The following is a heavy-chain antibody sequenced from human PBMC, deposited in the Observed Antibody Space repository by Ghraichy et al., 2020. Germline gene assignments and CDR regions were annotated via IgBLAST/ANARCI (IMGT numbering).Heavy chain of an antibody. CDR2: IVPLLGTT. V-gene: IGHV1-69*10. CDR1: GGNFNTYS. J-gene: IGHJ4*02. CDR3: ARDLSIYGGNGCIDY. Sequence: SVKVSCKASGGNFNTYSFTWVRQAPGQGLEGMGEIVPLLGTTEYAQKLKGRVTISADRSTSTAYVDLRSLRPDDTAVYYCARDLSIYGGNGCIDYGGQGTPV. D-gene: IGHD2-2*02.